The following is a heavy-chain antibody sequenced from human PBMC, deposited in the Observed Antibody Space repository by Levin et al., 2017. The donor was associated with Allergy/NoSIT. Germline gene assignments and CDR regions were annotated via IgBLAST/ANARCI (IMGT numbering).Heavy chain of an antibody. CDR3: ARGVIVGGSPPYFDH. CDR1: GLTVSSNY. J-gene: IGHJ4*02. Sequence: GESLKISCAASGLTVSSNYMNWVRQAPGKGLEWVSILYSGGYTYYADSVKGRFTVSRDNSQNSVYLHMNSLRAEDTAVYFCARGVIVGGSPPYFDHWGQGTLVTVSS. D-gene: IGHD3-16*02. CDR2: LYSGGYT. V-gene: IGHV3-53*01.